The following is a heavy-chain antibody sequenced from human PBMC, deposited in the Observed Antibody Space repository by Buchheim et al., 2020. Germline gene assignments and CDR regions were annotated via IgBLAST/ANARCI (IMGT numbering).Heavy chain of an antibody. CDR3: AKVGREYSSGMWPDGMDV. J-gene: IGHJ6*02. V-gene: IGHV3-30*18. CDR2: ISYDGSNK. CDR1: GFTFSSYG. D-gene: IGHD6-25*01. Sequence: QVQLVESGGGVVQPGRSLRLSCAASGFTFSSYGMHWVRQAPGKGLEWVAVISYDGSNKYYADSVKGRFTISRDNSKNTLYLQMNSLRAEDTAVYYCAKVGREYSSGMWPDGMDVWGQGTT.